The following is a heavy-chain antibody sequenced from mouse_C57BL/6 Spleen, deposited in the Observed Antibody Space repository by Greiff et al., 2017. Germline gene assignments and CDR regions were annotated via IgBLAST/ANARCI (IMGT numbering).Heavy chain of an antibody. J-gene: IGHJ3*01. D-gene: IGHD1-1*01. CDR3: TNPRITTVPWFAY. Sequence: EVQLKESGAELVRPGASVKLSCTASGFNIKDYYMHWVKQRPEQGLEGIGRIDPADGDTEYAPKFQGKATMTADTASNTAYLQLSSLTSEYTAVYYCTNPRITTVPWFAYWGQGTLVTVSA. V-gene: IGHV14-1*01. CDR2: IDPADGDT. CDR1: GFNIKDYY.